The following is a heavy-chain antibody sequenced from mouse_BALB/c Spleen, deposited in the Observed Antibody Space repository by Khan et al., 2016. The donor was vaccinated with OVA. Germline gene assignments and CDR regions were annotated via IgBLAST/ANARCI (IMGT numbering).Heavy chain of an antibody. CDR3: ARDGSRYNYAMDY. J-gene: IGHJ4*01. CDR2: ISYSGST. V-gene: IGHV3-2*02. CDR1: GYSITSDYA. D-gene: IGHD2-3*01. Sequence: EVQLVESGPGLVKPSQSLSLTCTVTGYSITSDYAWNWIRQFPGNKLEWMGYISYSGSTNYNPSLKSRISITLDTSKNQFFLQLNSVTTEDTATYYCARDGSRYNYAMDYWGQGTSVTVSS.